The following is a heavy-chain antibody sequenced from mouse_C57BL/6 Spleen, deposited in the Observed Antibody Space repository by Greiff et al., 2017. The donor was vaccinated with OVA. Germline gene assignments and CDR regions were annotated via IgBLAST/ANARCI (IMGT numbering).Heavy chain of an antibody. J-gene: IGHJ4*01. CDR1: GFTFSSYA. CDR3: ARDGNHDMDY. Sequence: EVQVVESGGGLVKPGGSLKLSCAASGFTFSSYAMSWVRQTPEKRLEWVATISDGGSYTYYPDNVKGRFTITRDNATSTLYLQLSHLKSADAALYYCARDGNHDMDYWGKGTTVTVSS. V-gene: IGHV5-4*01. CDR2: ISDGGSYT. D-gene: IGHD4-1*01.